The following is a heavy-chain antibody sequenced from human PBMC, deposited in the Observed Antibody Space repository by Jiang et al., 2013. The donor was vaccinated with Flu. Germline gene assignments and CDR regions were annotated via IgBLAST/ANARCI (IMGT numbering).Heavy chain of an antibody. CDR1: GGSISSSSYY. Sequence: GSGLVKPSETLSLTCTVSGGSISSSSYYWGWIRQPPGKGLEWIGSIYYSGSTYYNPSLKSRVTISVDTSKNQFSLKLSSVTAADTAVYYCARLFFESGSYYLYYYGMDVWGQGTTVTVSS. D-gene: IGHD1-26*01. J-gene: IGHJ6*02. CDR3: ARLFFESGSYYLYYYGMDV. CDR2: IYYSGST. V-gene: IGHV4-39*01.